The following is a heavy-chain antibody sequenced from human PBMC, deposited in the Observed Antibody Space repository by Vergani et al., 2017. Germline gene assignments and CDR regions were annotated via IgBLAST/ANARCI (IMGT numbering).Heavy chain of an antibody. CDR3: ARAVGPTIKRYGPSKLAKYGMDV. D-gene: IGHD1-26*01. V-gene: IGHV4-34*01. J-gene: IGHJ6*02. Sequence: QVQLQQWGAGLLKPSETLSLTCAVYGGSFSGYYWSWIRQPPGKGLEWIGEINHSGSTNYNPSLKSRVTISVDTSKNQFSLKLSYVTAADTAVYYCARAVGPTIKRYGPSKLAKYGMDVWGQGTTVTVSS. CDR2: INHSGST. CDR1: GGSFSGYY.